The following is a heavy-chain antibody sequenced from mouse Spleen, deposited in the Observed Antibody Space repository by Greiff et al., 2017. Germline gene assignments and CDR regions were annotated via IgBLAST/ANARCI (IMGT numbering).Heavy chain of an antibody. CDR1: GYAFTNYL. CDR3: AREMDYYGSSYWYFDV. V-gene: IGHV1-54*01. J-gene: IGHJ1*03. Sequence: QVQLKESGAELVRPGTSVKVSCKASGYAFTNYLIEWVKQRPGQGLEWIGVINPGSGGTNYNEKFKGKATLTADKSSSTAYMQLSSLTSEDSAVYFCAREMDYYGSSYWYFDVWGTGTTVTVSS. CDR2: INPGSGGT. D-gene: IGHD1-1*01.